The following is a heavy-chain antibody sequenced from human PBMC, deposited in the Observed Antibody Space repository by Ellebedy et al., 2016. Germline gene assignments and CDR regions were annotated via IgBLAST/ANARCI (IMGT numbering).Heavy chain of an antibody. CDR3: ASLYGGYSDY. Sequence: GESLKISCAASGFTFSNYAMSWVRQAPGKGLEWVSAISGSGGSTYYADSVKGRFTISRDNAKNSLYLQMNSLRAEDTAVYYCASLYGGYSDYWGQGTLVTVSS. J-gene: IGHJ4*02. CDR2: ISGSGGST. CDR1: GFTFSNYA. V-gene: IGHV3-23*01. D-gene: IGHD5-12*01.